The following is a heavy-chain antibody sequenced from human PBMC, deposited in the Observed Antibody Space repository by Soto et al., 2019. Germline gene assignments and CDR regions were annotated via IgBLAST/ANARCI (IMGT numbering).Heavy chain of an antibody. Sequence: PGGSLRLSCETSGFTFSNYGMHWVRQAPGKGLEWVAVISYDGSNKYYADSVKGRFTISRDNSKNTLYLQMNSLRAEDTAVYYCAKARYDSSGYPGYYYYGMDVWGQGTTVTVSS. V-gene: IGHV3-30*18. J-gene: IGHJ6*02. D-gene: IGHD3-22*01. CDR1: GFTFSNYG. CDR3: AKARYDSSGYPGYYYYGMDV. CDR2: ISYDGSNK.